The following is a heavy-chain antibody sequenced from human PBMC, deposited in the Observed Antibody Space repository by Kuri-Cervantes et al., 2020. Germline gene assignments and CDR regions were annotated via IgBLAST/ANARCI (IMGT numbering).Heavy chain of an antibody. CDR3: AHSKVDVVVVAATWLRENDAFDI. Sequence: SGPTLVKPTQTLTLTCTFSGFSLSTSGVGVGWIRQPPGKALEWLALIYWDDDQRYSPSLKSRLTITKDTSKNQVVLTMTNMDPVDTATYYCAHSKVDVVVVAATWLRENDAFDIWGQGTMVTVSS. V-gene: IGHV2-5*02. J-gene: IGHJ3*02. CDR1: GFSLSTSGVG. CDR2: IYWDDDQ. D-gene: IGHD2-15*01.